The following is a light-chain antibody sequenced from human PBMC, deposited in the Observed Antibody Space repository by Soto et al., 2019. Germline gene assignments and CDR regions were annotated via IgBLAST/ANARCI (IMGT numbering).Light chain of an antibody. CDR1: QGISSW. CDR3: QQGNSFPPLC. CDR2: AAS. V-gene: IGKV1-12*01. J-gene: IGKJ4*01. Sequence: DIQMTQSPSSVSASGGDRVTITCRSSQGISSWLAWYHQKPGKAPKLLIYAASSLQSGVPSRFSGSGSGTDFTLTISSLQPEDFATYNCQQGNSFPPLCFGGGNKVEIK.